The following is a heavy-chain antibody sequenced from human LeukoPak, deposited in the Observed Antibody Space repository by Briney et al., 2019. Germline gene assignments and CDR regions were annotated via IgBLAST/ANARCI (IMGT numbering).Heavy chain of an antibody. CDR1: GDSVSINSAT. V-gene: IGHV6-1*01. CDR3: ARGALEMATTSPFDY. J-gene: IGHJ4*02. D-gene: IGHD5-24*01. Sequence: SQTLSLTCAISGDSVSINSATWNWIRQSPSRGLEWLGRTYYRSKWYNDYAVSVKSRITINPDTSKNQFSLQLNSVTPEDTAVYYCARGALEMATTSPFDYWGQGALVTVSS. CDR2: TYYRSKWYN.